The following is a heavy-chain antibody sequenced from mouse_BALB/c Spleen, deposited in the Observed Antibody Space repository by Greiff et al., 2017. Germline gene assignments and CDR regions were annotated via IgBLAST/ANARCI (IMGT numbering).Heavy chain of an antibody. V-gene: IGHV1-87*01. D-gene: IGHD1-1*01. CDR2: IYPGDGDT. J-gene: IGHJ4*01. CDR1: GYTFTSYW. CDR3: ARPYGSSPYYYAMDY. Sequence: VQLQQSGAELARPGASVKLSCKASGYTFTSYWMQWVKQRPGQGLEWIGAIYPGDGDTRYTQKFKGKATLTADKSSSTAYMQLSSLASEDSAVYYCARPYGSSPYYYAMDYWGQGTSVTVSS.